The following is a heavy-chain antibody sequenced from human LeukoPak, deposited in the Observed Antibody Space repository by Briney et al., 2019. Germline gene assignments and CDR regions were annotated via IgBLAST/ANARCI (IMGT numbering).Heavy chain of an antibody. Sequence: PSETLSLTCTVSGDSISGDYWSWIRQPPGKGLDFIGYIYVTGRINYNPSLKSRVTISADTSKNQFSLKVNSVTAADTALYYCAKLAKLGKAHYFDHWGRGTPVTVSS. D-gene: IGHD1-1*01. CDR3: AKLAKLGKAHYFDH. V-gene: IGHV4-59*12. CDR1: GDSISGDY. J-gene: IGHJ4*02. CDR2: IYVTGRI.